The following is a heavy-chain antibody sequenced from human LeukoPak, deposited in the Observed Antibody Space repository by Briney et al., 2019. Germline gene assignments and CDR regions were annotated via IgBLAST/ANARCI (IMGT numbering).Heavy chain of an antibody. D-gene: IGHD3-3*01. V-gene: IGHV5-51*01. Sequence: GESLKISCKGSGYSFTSYWIGWVRQMPGKGLEWMGIIYPGDSDTRYSPSFQGQVTISADKSISTAYLQWSSLKASDTAMYYCARHVGGPPPSTEIDYWGQGTLVTVSS. CDR1: GYSFTSYW. J-gene: IGHJ4*02. CDR2: IYPGDSDT. CDR3: ARHVGGPPPSTEIDY.